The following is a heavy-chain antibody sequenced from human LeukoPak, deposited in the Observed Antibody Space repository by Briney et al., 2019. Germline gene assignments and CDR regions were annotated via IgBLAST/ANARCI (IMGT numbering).Heavy chain of an antibody. D-gene: IGHD1-14*01. CDR1: GFTFSNYW. V-gene: IGHV3-74*01. J-gene: IGHJ4*02. CDR2: INPGGSST. Sequence: PGGSLRLSCAASGFTFSNYWMHWVRQVPGKGLVWVSRINPGGSSTTYADSVRGRFTISRDNAKNTLYLQMDSPRAEDTGVYYCARSNQADDYWGQGTLVTVSS. CDR3: ARSNQADDY.